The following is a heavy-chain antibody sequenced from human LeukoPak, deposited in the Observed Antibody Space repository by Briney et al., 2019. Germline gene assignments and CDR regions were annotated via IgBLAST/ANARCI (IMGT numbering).Heavy chain of an antibody. Sequence: SETLSLTCTVSGYSISRGYYWGWIRQSPGKGLDWIGSIYHGGSTYYNPSLRSRVIVSVDTSKNHFSLKMSSVTAADTAVYYCARDLASCAGDCYSDGFDYWGQGALVTVSS. CDR1: GYSISRGYY. CDR2: IYHGGST. V-gene: IGHV4-38-2*02. D-gene: IGHD2-21*02. J-gene: IGHJ4*02. CDR3: ARDLASCAGDCYSDGFDY.